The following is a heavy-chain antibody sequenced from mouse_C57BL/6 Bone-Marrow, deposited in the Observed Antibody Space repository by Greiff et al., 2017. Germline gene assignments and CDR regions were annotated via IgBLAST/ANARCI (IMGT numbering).Heavy chain of an antibody. V-gene: IGHV5-16*01. CDR1: GFTFSDYY. J-gene: IGHJ2*01. D-gene: IGHD1-1*01. Sequence: EVMLVESEGGLVQPGSSMKLSCTASGFTFSDYYMAWVRQVPEKGLEWVANINYDGSSTYYLDSLKSRFIISRDNAKNILYLQMSSLKSEDTATYYCARDGGSSWYYFDYWGQGTTLTVSS. CDR2: INYDGSST. CDR3: ARDGGSSWYYFDY.